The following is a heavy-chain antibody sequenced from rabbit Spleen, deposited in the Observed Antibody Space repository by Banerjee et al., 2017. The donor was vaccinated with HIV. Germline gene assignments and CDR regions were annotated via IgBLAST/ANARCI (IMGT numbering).Heavy chain of an antibody. V-gene: IGHV1S45*01. J-gene: IGHJ6*01. Sequence: QEQLEESGGDLVKPGASLTLTCTASGFSFSSTDYMCWVRQAPGKGLEWIACIYTTWIENTYYASWAKGRFTISKTSSTTVTLQMTSVTVADTATYFCARDTGTSFSSYGMDLWAQAPYHRL. CDR2: IYTTWIENT. CDR1: GFSFSSTDY. D-gene: IGHD7-1*01. CDR3: ARDTGTSFSSYGMDL.